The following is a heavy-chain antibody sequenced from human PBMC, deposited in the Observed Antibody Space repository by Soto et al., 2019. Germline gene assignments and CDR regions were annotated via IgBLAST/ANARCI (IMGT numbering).Heavy chain of an antibody. V-gene: IGHV3-23*01. CDR2: ISGSGGST. CDR3: ANGGGVRITIFGVVIPKSRFDP. D-gene: IGHD3-3*01. J-gene: IGHJ5*02. CDR1: GFTFSSYA. Sequence: GGSLRLSCAASGFTFSSYAMSWVRQAPGKGLEWVSAISGSGGSTYYADSVKGRFTISRDNSKNTLYLQMNSLRAEDTAVYYCANGGGVRITIFGVVIPKSRFDPWGQGTLVTVSS.